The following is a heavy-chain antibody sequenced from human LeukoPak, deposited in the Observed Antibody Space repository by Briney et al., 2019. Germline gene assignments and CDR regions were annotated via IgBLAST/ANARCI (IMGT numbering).Heavy chain of an antibody. CDR3: ARASSIRRGYSYGLVDY. J-gene: IGHJ4*02. CDR2: IYYSGST. V-gene: IGHV4-39*07. CDR1: GGSISSSSYY. Sequence: SETLSLTCTVSGGSISSSSYYWGWIRQPPGKGLEWIGSIYYSGSTYYNPSLKSRVTISVDTSKNQFSLKLSSVTAADTAVYYCARASSIRRGYSYGLVDYWGQGTLVTVSS. D-gene: IGHD5-18*01.